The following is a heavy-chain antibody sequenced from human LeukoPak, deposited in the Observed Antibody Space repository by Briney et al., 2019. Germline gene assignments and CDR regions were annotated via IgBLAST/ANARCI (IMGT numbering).Heavy chain of an antibody. D-gene: IGHD4-17*01. V-gene: IGHV1-69*05. J-gene: IGHJ5*02. CDR2: IIPIFGTA. CDR3: AREYSSWPVTTYLNWFDP. Sequence: VKVSCKASGGTFRSYAISWVRQAPGQGLEWMGGIIPIFGTANYAQKFQGRVTITTDESTSTAYMELSSLRSEDTAVYYCAREYSSWPVTTYLNWFDPWGQGTLVTVSS. CDR1: GGTFRSYA.